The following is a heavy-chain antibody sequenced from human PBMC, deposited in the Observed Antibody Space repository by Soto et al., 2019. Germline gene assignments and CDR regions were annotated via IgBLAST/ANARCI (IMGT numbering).Heavy chain of an antibody. CDR1: GFTFSTYW. Sequence: RLSCAASGFTFSTYWMHWVRQAPGKGLVWVSRINSDGSTTNYADSVKGRFTISRDNAKNTLYLQMNSLRADDTAVYYCARDLTGDNTYWGQGTLVTVSS. CDR3: ARDLTGDNTY. V-gene: IGHV3-74*01. CDR2: INSDGSTT. J-gene: IGHJ4*02. D-gene: IGHD2-21*02.